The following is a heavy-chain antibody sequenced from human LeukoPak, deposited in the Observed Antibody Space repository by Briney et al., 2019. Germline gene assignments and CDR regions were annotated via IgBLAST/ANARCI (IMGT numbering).Heavy chain of an antibody. CDR3: PRRNRAEGSIDY. Sequence: GESLKISCKGSGYRFSSYWIGWVRQRPGKGLEWMGTIYPGDSDTRYSPSFQGQVTISADTSMTAAYLQWSSLKASDTAIYYCPRRNRAEGSIDYWGQGTLVTVSS. CDR1: GYRFSSYW. J-gene: IGHJ4*02. D-gene: IGHD3-10*01. CDR2: IYPGDSDT. V-gene: IGHV5-51*01.